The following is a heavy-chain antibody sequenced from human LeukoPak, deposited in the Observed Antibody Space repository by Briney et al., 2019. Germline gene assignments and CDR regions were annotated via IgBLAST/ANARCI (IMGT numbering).Heavy chain of an antibody. Sequence: GGSLRLSCAASGVTFSGSAMHWVRQASGKGLEWVGRIRSKANSYATAYAASVRGRFTISRDDSTNTAYLQMDSLKTEDTAVYYCTRPSTTTGTTFWFDPWGQGTLVTVSS. CDR1: GVTFSGSA. J-gene: IGHJ5*02. D-gene: IGHD1-1*01. CDR2: IRSKANSYAT. V-gene: IGHV3-73*01. CDR3: TRPSTTTGTTFWFDP.